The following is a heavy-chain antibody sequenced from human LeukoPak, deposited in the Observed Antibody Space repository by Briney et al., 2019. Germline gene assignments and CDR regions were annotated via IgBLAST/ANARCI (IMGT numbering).Heavy chain of an antibody. CDR3: ARAVGYGSGSYRGYGMDV. Sequence: SETLSLTCTVSGGSISGYYWSWIRQPPGKGLEWIGNIHYSGGTKYNPSLKSRVTISVDRSKNQFSLKLSSVTAADTAVYYCARAVGYGSGSYRGYGMDVWGQGTTVTVSS. CDR2: IHYSGGT. CDR1: GGSISGYY. D-gene: IGHD3-10*01. J-gene: IGHJ6*02. V-gene: IGHV4-59*12.